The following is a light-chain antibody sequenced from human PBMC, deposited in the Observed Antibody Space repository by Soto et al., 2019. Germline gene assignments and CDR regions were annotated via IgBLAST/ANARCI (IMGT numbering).Light chain of an antibody. V-gene: IGKV3-15*01. CDR2: GSF. CDR3: QQYNDRPPIT. CDR1: QSVDNN. J-gene: IGKJ5*01. Sequence: IVMTQSPVTLSASPWESATLSCRAGQSVDNNVAWYQQKPGQAPRLLIVGSFARATGIPARFSGSGSGSEFTLTISGLQSEDFAVYYCQQYNDRPPITFGQGTRLEIK.